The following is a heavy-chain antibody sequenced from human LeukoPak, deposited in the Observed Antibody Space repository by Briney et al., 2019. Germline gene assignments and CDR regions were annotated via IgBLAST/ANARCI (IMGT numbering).Heavy chain of an antibody. V-gene: IGHV4-34*01. CDR1: GGSFSGYY. Sequence: PSETLSLTCAVYGGSFSGYYWSWIRQPPGKGLEWIGEINHSGSTNYNPSLKSRVTISVDTSKNQFSLKLSSVTAADTAVYYCARGPSEDYDPFYDYWGQGTLVTVSS. CDR3: ARGPSEDYDPFYDY. CDR2: INHSGST. J-gene: IGHJ4*02. D-gene: IGHD4-17*01.